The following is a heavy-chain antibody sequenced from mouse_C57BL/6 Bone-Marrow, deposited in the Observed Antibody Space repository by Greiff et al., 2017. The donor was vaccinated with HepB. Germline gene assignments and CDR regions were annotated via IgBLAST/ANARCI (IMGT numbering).Heavy chain of an antibody. Sequence: VQLQQSGAELVRPGTSVKVSCKASGYAFTNYLIEWVKQRPGQGLEWIGVINPGSGGTNYNEKFKGKATLTADKSSSTAYMQLSSLTSEDSAVYFCARDYGSSYPSFAYWGQGTLVTVSA. CDR1: GYAFTNYL. CDR2: INPGSGGT. D-gene: IGHD1-1*01. CDR3: ARDYGSSYPSFAY. J-gene: IGHJ3*01. V-gene: IGHV1-54*01.